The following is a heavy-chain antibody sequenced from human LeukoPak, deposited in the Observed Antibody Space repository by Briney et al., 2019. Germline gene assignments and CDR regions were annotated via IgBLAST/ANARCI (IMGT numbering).Heavy chain of an antibody. V-gene: IGHV4-31*03. CDR3: AREVVAVAGKGFDYYYGMDV. CDR2: IYYSGST. J-gene: IGHJ6*02. Sequence: PSETLSLTCTVSGGSISSGGYYWSWIRQHPGKGLEWIGYIYYSGSTYYNPSLKSRVTISVDTSKNQFSLKLSSVTAADTAVYYCAREVVAVAGKGFDYYYGMDVWGQGTTVTVSS. D-gene: IGHD6-19*01. CDR1: GGSISSGGYY.